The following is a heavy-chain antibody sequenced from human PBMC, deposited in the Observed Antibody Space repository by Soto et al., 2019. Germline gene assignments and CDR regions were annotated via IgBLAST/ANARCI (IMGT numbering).Heavy chain of an antibody. CDR2: ISAYNGNT. CDR1: GYTFTSYG. D-gene: IGHD3-10*01. Sequence: GASVKVSCKASGYTFTSYGISWVRQAPGQGLEWMGWISAYNGNTNYAQKLQGRVTMTTDTSTSTAYMELRSLRSDDTAVYYCARARFGELLYGDYMDVWGKGTTVTVFS. V-gene: IGHV1-18*01. J-gene: IGHJ6*03. CDR3: ARARFGELLYGDYMDV.